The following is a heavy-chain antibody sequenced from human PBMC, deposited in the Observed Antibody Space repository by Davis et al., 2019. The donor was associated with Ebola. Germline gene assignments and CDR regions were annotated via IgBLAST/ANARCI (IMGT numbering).Heavy chain of an antibody. J-gene: IGHJ6*02. D-gene: IGHD3-16*01. V-gene: IGHV1-69*04. Sequence: SVKVSCKASGGTFSSYAISWVRQAPGQGLEWMGRIIPILGIANYAQRFQGRVTMTTDTSTSTAYMELRSLRSDDTAVYYCAREGEGRHYVSAYYYYGMDVWGQGTTVTVSS. CDR1: GGTFSSYA. CDR3: AREGEGRHYVSAYYYYGMDV. CDR2: IIPILGIA.